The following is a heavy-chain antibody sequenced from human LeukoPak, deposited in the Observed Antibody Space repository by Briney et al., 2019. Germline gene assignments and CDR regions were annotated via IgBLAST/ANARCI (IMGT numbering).Heavy chain of an antibody. J-gene: IGHJ5*02. CDR2: INPNSGGT. V-gene: IGHV1-2*02. CDR1: GYTFTSYY. Sequence: ASVKVSCKASGYTFTSYYIHWVRQAPGQGLEWMGWINPNSGGTNYAQKFQGRVTVTRDTSISTAYMELSRLRSDDTAVYYCARGDYDILTGYYNPINWFDPWGQGTLVTVSS. CDR3: ARGDYDILTGYYNPINWFDP. D-gene: IGHD3-9*01.